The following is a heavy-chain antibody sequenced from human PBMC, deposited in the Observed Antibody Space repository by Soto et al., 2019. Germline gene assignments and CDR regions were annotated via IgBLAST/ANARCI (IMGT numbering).Heavy chain of an antibody. Sequence: GVSLRLSCAASGFTISSYAMSWVRQAPGKGLEWVSAISSSGSSTYYADSVTGRFTLSRDNSKNTLYLQMNSLRAEDTAVYYCATAQQSYDFWSGYSSVDDYWWQGT. D-gene: IGHD3-3*01. V-gene: IGHV3-23*01. CDR2: ISSSGSST. CDR1: GFTISSYA. CDR3: ATAQQSYDFWSGYSSVDDY. J-gene: IGHJ4*02.